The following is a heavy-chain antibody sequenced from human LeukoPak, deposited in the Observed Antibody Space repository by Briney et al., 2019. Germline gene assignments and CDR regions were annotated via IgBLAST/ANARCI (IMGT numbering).Heavy chain of an antibody. V-gene: IGHV3-23*01. D-gene: IGHD1-14*01. J-gene: IGHJ4*02. CDR2: IYGGGSGST. Sequence: GGSLRLSCVASGFTFSKYTMSWVRQAPGKGLEWVSGIYGGGSGSTFYAESVKGRFTISRDNSKNTLYLQMNSLRDEDTAIYYCAKDFAPDGIWDIDYWGRGTLITVSS. CDR1: GFTFSKYT. CDR3: AKDFAPDGIWDIDY.